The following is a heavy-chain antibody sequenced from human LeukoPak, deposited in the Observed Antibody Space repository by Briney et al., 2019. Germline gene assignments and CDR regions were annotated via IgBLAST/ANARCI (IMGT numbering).Heavy chain of an antibody. CDR2: ISSNGGST. V-gene: IGHV3-64*01. J-gene: IGHJ6*03. CDR3: ARDLLTPGRVAWVYYYYYMDV. CDR1: GFTFSSYA. D-gene: IGHD3-9*01. Sequence: PGGSLRLSCAASGFTFSSYAMHWVRQAPGKGLEYVSAISSNGGSTYYANSVKGRFTISRDNAKNSLYLQMNSLRAEDTAVYYCARDLLTPGRVAWVYYYYYMDVWGKGTTVTVSS.